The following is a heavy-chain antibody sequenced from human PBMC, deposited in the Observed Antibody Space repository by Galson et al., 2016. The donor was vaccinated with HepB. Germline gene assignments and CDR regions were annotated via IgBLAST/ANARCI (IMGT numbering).Heavy chain of an antibody. CDR1: GFIFDDHA. Sequence: SLRLSCAASGFIFDDHAMHWVRQAPGKGPEWVSGIAWNSGRTAYADSVKGRFTISRDNAKNSLYLQMNTLRDEDRAVYFCARLFQSMTIFDYWGQGTLVTVSS. CDR2: IAWNSGRT. CDR3: ARLFQSMTIFDY. J-gene: IGHJ4*02. D-gene: IGHD2/OR15-2a*01. V-gene: IGHV3-9*01.